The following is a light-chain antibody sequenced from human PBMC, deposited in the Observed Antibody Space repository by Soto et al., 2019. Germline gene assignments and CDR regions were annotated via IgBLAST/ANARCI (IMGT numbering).Light chain of an antibody. V-gene: IGLV2-23*01. Sequence: QSALTQPASVSGSPGQSITISCTGTNSDVGTHNLVSWYQQHPGKAPKLIIYEGTKRPSGVSNRFSGSKSGNTASLTISGLHAEDEAHYYCSSYELIFGKGTKVT. J-gene: IGLJ1*01. CDR3: SSYELI. CDR2: EGT. CDR1: NSDVGTHNL.